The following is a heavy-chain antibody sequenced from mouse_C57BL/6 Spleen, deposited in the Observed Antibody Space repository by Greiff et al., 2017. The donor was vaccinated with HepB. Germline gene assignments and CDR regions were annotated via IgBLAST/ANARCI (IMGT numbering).Heavy chain of an antibody. CDR1: GYTFTDYN. CDR2: INPNNGGT. J-gene: IGHJ4*01. V-gene: IGHV1-22*01. CDR3: ALYGKRDYYAMDY. D-gene: IGHD2-1*01. Sequence: EVQLQQSGPELVKPGASVKMSCKASGYTFTDYNMHWVKQSHGKSLEWIGYINPNNGGTSYNQKFKGKATLTVNKSSSTAYMELRSLTSEDSAVYYCALYGKRDYYAMDYWGQGTSVTVSS.